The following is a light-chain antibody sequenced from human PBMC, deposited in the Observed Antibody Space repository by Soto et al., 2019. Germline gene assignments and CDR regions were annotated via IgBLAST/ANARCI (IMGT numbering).Light chain of an antibody. J-gene: IGLJ2*01. V-gene: IGLV2-14*01. Sequence: QSALTQPASVSGSPVQSITISCTGTSSDVGGYNYVSWYQQHPGKAPKLMIYDVSNRPSGVSNRFSGSKSGSTASLTISGGQAEDEADDYCSSSTSSSTQVIFGGGTKLTVL. CDR1: SSDVGGYNY. CDR3: SSSTSSSTQVI. CDR2: DVS.